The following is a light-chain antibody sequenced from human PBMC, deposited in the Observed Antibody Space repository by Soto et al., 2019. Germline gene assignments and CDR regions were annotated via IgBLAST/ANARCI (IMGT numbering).Light chain of an antibody. J-gene: IGKJ3*01. V-gene: IGKV2-28*01. CDR3: MQALQTPVT. CDR1: QSLLHSNGYKY. Sequence: DIVMTQSPLSLPVTPGEPASISCRSSQSLLHSNGYKYLDWYLQKPVQSPQLLIYLGSNRASGVPDRFSGSGSGTDFTLKISRVEAEDVGVYYCMQALQTPVTFGPGTKVDIK. CDR2: LGS.